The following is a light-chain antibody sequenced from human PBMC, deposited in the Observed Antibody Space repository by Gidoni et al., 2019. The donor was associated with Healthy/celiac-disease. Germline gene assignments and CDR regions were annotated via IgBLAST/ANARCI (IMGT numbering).Light chain of an antibody. V-gene: IGKV1-9*01. J-gene: IGKJ3*01. Sequence: DPVSITCRASQGISSYLAWYQQKPGKAPKLLIYAASTLQSGVPSRFSGSGSGTEFTLTISSLQPEDFATYYCQQLNSYPRFTFGPGTKVDIK. CDR3: QQLNSYPRFT. CDR1: QGISSY. CDR2: AAS.